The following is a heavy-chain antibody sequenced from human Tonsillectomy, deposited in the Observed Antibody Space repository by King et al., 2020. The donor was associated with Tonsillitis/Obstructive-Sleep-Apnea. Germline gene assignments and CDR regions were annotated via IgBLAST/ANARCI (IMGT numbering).Heavy chain of an antibody. V-gene: IGHV4-4*07. Sequence: VQLQESGPGLVKPSETLSLTCTVSGGSISSYYWSWIRQPAGKGLEWIGRIYTSGNTNYNPSLKSRVTMSVDRSKNQFSLNLSSVTAAGTAVYYCARDREYSSGGYYYYGMDLWGQGTTVTVSS. CDR2: IYTSGNT. D-gene: IGHD6-19*01. CDR3: ARDREYSSGGYYYYGMDL. J-gene: IGHJ6*02. CDR1: GGSISSYY.